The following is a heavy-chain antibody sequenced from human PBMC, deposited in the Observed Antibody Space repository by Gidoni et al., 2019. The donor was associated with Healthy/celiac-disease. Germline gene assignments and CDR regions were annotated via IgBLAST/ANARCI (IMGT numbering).Heavy chain of an antibody. CDR2: IDPSDSYT. Sequence: VQLVQSGAEVKKPGASLRISCKGSGYSFTSYWISWVRQMPGKGLEWMGRIDPSDSYTNDSPSFQGHVTISADKSISTAYLQWSSRKASDTAMYYCVRSMTTVVTSYYYYGMDVWGQGTTVTVSS. CDR1: GYSFTSYW. V-gene: IGHV5-10-1*03. D-gene: IGHD4-17*01. CDR3: VRSMTTVVTSYYYYGMDV. J-gene: IGHJ6*02.